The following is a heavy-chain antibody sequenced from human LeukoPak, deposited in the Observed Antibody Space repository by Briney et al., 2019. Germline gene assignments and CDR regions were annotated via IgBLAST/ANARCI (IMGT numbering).Heavy chain of an antibody. CDR1: GFTFGSSP. CDR2: FSRNGHDT. CDR3: AKGSLGSWCFFDS. J-gene: IGHJ4*02. V-gene: IGHV3-23*01. D-gene: IGHD6-13*01. Sequence: GGSLRLSCAASGFTFGSSPMSWVRQAPGKGPEWVTTFSRNGHDTYYADSVKGRFAIFRDNSKNILYLQMNSLSAEDTAVYYCAKGSLGSWCFFDSWGQGTLVTVSS.